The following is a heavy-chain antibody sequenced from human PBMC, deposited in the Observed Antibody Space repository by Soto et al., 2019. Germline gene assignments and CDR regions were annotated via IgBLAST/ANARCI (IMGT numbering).Heavy chain of an antibody. J-gene: IGHJ4*02. D-gene: IGHD2-15*01. CDR3: ARMPHCSGGSCYLDY. Sequence: PGGSLRLSCAASGFTFSSYGMHWVRQAPDKGLEWVAVIWYDGSNKYYADSVKGRFTISRDNSKNTLYLQMNSLRAEDTAVYYFARMPHCSGGSCYLDYWGQGTLVTVSS. CDR2: IWYDGSNK. V-gene: IGHV3-33*01. CDR1: GFTFSSYG.